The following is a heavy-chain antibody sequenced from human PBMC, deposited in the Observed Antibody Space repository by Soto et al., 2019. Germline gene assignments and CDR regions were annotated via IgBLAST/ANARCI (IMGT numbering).Heavy chain of an antibody. D-gene: IGHD2-15*01. CDR2: ISGSGGST. V-gene: IGHV3-23*01. CDR1: GFTFSSYA. Sequence: GGSLRLSCAASGFTFSSYAMSWVRQAPGKGLEWVSAISGSGGSTYYADSVKGRFTISRDNSKNTLYLQMNSLRAEDTAVYYCAKETVVGPAYYYYGMDVWGQGTTVTVSS. CDR3: AKETVVGPAYYYYGMDV. J-gene: IGHJ6*02.